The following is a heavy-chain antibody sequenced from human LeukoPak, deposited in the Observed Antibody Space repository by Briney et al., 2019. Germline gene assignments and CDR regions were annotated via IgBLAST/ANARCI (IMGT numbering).Heavy chain of an antibody. CDR1: GFTFTIYE. J-gene: IGHJ4*02. V-gene: IGHV3-48*03. Sequence: GGSLRLSCAASGFTFTIYEMNWVRQAPGKVLEWVSYISSSVATMYYADSVKGRFTISRDNAKNSLYLQMNSLRTEDTAVYYCARETDSTLFDYWGQGILVTVSS. D-gene: IGHD2-2*01. CDR2: ISSSVATM. CDR3: ARETDSTLFDY.